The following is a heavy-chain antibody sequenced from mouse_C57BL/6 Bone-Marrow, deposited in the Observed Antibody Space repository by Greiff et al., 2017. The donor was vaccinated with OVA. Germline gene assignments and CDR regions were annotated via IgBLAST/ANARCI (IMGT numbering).Heavy chain of an antibody. V-gene: IGHV1-50*01. CDR2: IDPSDSYT. Sequence: VQLKQPGAELVKPGASVKLSCKASGYTFTSYWMQWVKQRPGQGLEWIGEIDPSDSYTNYNQKFKGKATLTVDTSSSTAYMQLSSLTSEDSAVYYCAREFITTVVFDYWGQGTTLTVSS. J-gene: IGHJ2*01. CDR1: GYTFTSYW. CDR3: AREFITTVVFDY. D-gene: IGHD1-1*01.